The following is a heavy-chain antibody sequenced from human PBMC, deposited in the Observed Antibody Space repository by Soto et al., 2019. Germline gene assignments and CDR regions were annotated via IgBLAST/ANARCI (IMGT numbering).Heavy chain of an antibody. CDR2: ISSSSSTI. V-gene: IGHV3-48*02. D-gene: IGHD2-2*01. Sequence: EVQLVESEGDLVQPGGSLRLSCAASGFTFSSYSMNWVRQAPGKGLEWVSYISSSSSTIYYADSVKGRFTISRDNAKNSLFLQMNSLRDEDTAVYYCARDHYHHYYYYGMDVWGQGTTGTVSS. CDR1: GFTFSSYS. CDR3: ARDHYHHYYYYGMDV. J-gene: IGHJ6*02.